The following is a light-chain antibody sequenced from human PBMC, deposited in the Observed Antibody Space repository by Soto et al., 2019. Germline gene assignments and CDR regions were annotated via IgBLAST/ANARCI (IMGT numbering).Light chain of an antibody. V-gene: IGKV3-15*01. J-gene: IGKJ1*01. CDR3: QQYGNSRGT. CDR1: RSVGID. Sequence: EIVMTQSPATLSVSPGEGATLSCRASRSVGIDLSWYQQKPGQAPRLLIYGASTRATGIPARFSGSGSGIEFTLTIGSLQSEDFAVYYCQQYGNSRGTFGQGTKVDIK. CDR2: GAS.